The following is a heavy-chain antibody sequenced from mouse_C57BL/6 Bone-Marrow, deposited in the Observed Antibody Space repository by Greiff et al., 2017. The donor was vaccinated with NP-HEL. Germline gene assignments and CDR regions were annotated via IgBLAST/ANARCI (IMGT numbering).Heavy chain of an antibody. J-gene: IGHJ2*01. V-gene: IGHV1-15*01. CDR3: TRPAQATPFDY. CDR2: IDPETGGT. D-gene: IGHD3-2*02. Sequence: QVQLKQSGAELVRPGASVTLSCKASGYTFTDYEMHWVKQTPVHGLEWIGAIDPETGGTAYNQKFKGKAILTADKSSSTAYMELRSLTSEDSAVYYCTRPAQATPFDYWGQGTTLTVSS. CDR1: GYTFTDYE.